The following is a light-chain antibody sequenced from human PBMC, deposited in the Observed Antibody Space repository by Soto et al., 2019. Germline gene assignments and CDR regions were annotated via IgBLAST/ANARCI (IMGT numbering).Light chain of an antibody. J-gene: IGKJ2*01. CDR2: DAS. CDR3: QQYNSYPYT. CDR1: QSISSW. V-gene: IGKV1-5*01. Sequence: DIQMTQSPSTLSASVGDRVTITCRASQSISSWLAWYQQKPGKAPKLLIYDASSLESGVPSRFSGSGSGTEFTLTISSLQPDDFAPYYCQQYNSYPYTFGHGTKREIK.